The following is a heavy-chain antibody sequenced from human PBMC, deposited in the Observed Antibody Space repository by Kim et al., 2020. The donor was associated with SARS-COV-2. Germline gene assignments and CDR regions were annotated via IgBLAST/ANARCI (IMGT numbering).Heavy chain of an antibody. Sequence: PSFQGQVTISADKSISTAYLQWSSLKASDTAMYYCARHFPEQQLGRAVDYWGQGTLVTVSS. J-gene: IGHJ4*02. D-gene: IGHD6-13*01. CDR3: ARHFPEQQLGRAVDY. V-gene: IGHV5-51*01.